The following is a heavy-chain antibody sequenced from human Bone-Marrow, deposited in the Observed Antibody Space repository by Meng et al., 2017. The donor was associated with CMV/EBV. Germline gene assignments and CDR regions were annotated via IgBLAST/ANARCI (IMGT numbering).Heavy chain of an antibody. V-gene: IGHV4-59*01. J-gene: IGHJ5*02. CDR3: ARCFNGRNWFDP. CDR1: GGSISSYY. CDR2: IYYSGST. Sequence: SETLSLTCTVSGGSISSYYWSWIRQPPGKGLEWIEYIYYSGSTNYNPSLKSRVTISVDTSKNQFSLKLSSVPAADTAVYYCARCFNGRNWFDPWGQGTLVTVSS.